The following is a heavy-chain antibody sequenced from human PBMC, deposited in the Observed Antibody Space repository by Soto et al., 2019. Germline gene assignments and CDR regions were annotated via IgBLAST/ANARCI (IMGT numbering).Heavy chain of an antibody. CDR2: IYYGGSS. V-gene: IGHV4-39*01. D-gene: IGHD3-16*01. CDR3: ARVLNYDYPWGWFDP. CDR1: SAPVSSTTYT. Sequence: PSETLSLTCTVSSAPVSSTTYTWGWIRQPPGKGLEWVASIYYGGSSYYNPSLNSRATVSVDTSKNQFSLKLSSVTAADTAVYYCARVLNYDYPWGWFDPWGQGTLVTVSS. J-gene: IGHJ5*02.